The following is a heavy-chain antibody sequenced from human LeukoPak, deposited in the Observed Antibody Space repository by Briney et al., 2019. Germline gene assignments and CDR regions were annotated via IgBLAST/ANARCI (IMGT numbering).Heavy chain of an antibody. CDR3: ARDQGYDFWSGYYSAGHWFDP. D-gene: IGHD3-3*01. CDR2: ISSSSSYI. J-gene: IGHJ5*02. CDR1: GFTFSSYS. Sequence: PGGSLRLSCAASGFTFSSYSMNWVRQAPGKGLEWVSSISSSSSYIYYADSVKGRFTISRDNAKNSPYLQMSSLRAEDTAVYYCARDQGYDFWSGYYSAGHWFDPWGQGTLVTVSS. V-gene: IGHV3-21*01.